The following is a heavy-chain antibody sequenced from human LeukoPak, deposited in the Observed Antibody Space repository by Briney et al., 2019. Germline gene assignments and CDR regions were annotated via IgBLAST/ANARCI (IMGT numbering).Heavy chain of an antibody. CDR2: INHSGST. Sequence: PSETLSLTCAVYGGSFSGYYWSWIRQPPGKGLEWIGEINHSGSTSYNPSLKSRVTISLYTAKNQFYLKLSSVTAADTAVYYCARSMVREVVLSARRANWFDPWGQGTLVTVSS. D-gene: IGHD3-10*01. V-gene: IGHV4-34*01. CDR3: ARSMVREVVLSARRANWFDP. CDR1: GGSFSGYY. J-gene: IGHJ5*02.